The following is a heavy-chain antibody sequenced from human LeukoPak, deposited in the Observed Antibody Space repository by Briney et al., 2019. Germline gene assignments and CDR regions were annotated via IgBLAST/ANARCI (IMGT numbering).Heavy chain of an antibody. J-gene: IGHJ4*02. Sequence: SETLSLTCTVSGYSISSGYYWGWIRQPPGKGLEWIGSIYYSGSTYYNPSLKSRVTISVDTSKNQFSLKLSSVTAADTAVYYCARVGRIMNFDYWGQGTLVTVSS. CDR1: GYSISSGYY. CDR2: IYYSGST. D-gene: IGHD2-8*01. CDR3: ARVGRIMNFDY. V-gene: IGHV4-38-2*02.